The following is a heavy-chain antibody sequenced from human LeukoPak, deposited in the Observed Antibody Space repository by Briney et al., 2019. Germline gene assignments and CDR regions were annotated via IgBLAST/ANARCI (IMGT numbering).Heavy chain of an antibody. J-gene: IGHJ3*02. CDR1: GGTFSSYG. Sequence: ASVKVSCKASGGTFSSYGISWVRQAPGQGLEWMGWISAYNGNTNYAQKLQGRVTMTTDTSTSTAYMELRSLRSDDTAVYYCARVPGIAAANYAFDIWGQGTMVTVSS. D-gene: IGHD6-13*01. V-gene: IGHV1-18*01. CDR2: ISAYNGNT. CDR3: ARVPGIAAANYAFDI.